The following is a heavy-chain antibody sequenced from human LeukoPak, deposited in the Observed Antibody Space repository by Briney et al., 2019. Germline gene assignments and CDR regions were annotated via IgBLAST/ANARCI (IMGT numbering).Heavy chain of an antibody. CDR3: AKDVAANWKEGLDY. CDR1: GFTFSSYG. J-gene: IGHJ4*02. V-gene: IGHV3-33*06. CDR2: IWYDGSNK. Sequence: GGSLRLSCAASGFTFSSYGIHWVRQAPGKGLERVAVIWYDGSNKYYTGSVKGRFPISRDNSKNTVYLQMNSLRAEDTAVYYCAKDVAANWKEGLDYWGQGTLVTVSS. D-gene: IGHD1-1*01.